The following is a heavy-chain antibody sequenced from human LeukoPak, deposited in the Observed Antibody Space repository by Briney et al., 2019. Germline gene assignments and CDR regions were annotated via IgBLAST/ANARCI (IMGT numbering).Heavy chain of an antibody. CDR2: ISGSGGST. J-gene: IGHJ5*02. CDR3: AKGLDIAVAGTPWFDP. Sequence: GGSLRLSCAASQFTFSSYAMSWVRQAPGKGLEWVSAISGSGGSTYYADSVKGRFTISRDNSKNTLYLQMNSLRAEDTAVYYCAKGLDIAVAGTPWFDPWGQGTLVTVSS. V-gene: IGHV3-23*01. CDR1: QFTFSSYA. D-gene: IGHD6-19*01.